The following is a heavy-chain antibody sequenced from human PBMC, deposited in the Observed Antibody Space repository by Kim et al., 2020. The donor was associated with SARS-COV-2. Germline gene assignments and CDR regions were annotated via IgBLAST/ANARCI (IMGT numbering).Heavy chain of an antibody. CDR3: ARVETINYYYSYYLDV. CDR1: GFVSRSFE. Sequence: GGSLRLSCVVSGFVSRSFEMNWVRQAPGKGLEWISDISSSGGTIYYADSVRGRFTVSRDSAKNSLSLQMNNLRAEDTAVYYCARVETINYYYSYYLDVWGEGTPVTVSS. V-gene: IGHV3-48*03. CDR2: ISSSGGTI. J-gene: IGHJ6*03.